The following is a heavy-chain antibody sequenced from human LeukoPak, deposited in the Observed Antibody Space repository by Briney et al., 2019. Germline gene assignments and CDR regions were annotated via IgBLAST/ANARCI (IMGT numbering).Heavy chain of an antibody. D-gene: IGHD2-15*01. CDR1: GFTFSGYW. CDR3: ARDLRSDDAFDI. CDR2: INTDGSST. Sequence: GGSLRLSCAASGFTFSGYWMHWVRHAPGKGLVWVSRINTDGSSTSYADSVKGRFTISRDNAKNTLYLQMNSLRAEDTAVYYCARDLRSDDAFDIWGQGTMVTVSS. V-gene: IGHV3-74*01. J-gene: IGHJ3*02.